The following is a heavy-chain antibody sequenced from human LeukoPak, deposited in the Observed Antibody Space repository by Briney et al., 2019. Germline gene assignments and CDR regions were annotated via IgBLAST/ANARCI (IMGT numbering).Heavy chain of an antibody. CDR1: GYSFTSYW. Sequence: GGSLKISCKGSGYSFTSYWIGWVRQMPGKGLEWMGIIYPGDSDTRYSPSFQGQVTISADNSISTAYLQWSSLKASDTAMYYCARRQIAAAGTVAFDIWGQGTMVTVSS. CDR2: IYPGDSDT. CDR3: ARRQIAAAGTVAFDI. D-gene: IGHD6-13*01. J-gene: IGHJ3*02. V-gene: IGHV5-51*01.